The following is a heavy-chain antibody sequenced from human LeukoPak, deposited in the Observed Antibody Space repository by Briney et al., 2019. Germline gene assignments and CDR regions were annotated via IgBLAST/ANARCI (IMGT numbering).Heavy chain of an antibody. CDR1: GGTFSSYA. CDR2: IIPIFGTA. D-gene: IGHD6-13*01. CDR3: ARDEVSSSWHDDRRLDY. J-gene: IGHJ4*02. V-gene: IGHV1-69*05. Sequence: SVKVSCKASGGTFSSYAISWVRQAPGQGPEWMGRIIPIFGTANYAQKFQGRVTITTDKSTSTAYMELSSLRSEDTAVYYCARDEVSSSWHDDRRLDYWGQGTLVTVSS.